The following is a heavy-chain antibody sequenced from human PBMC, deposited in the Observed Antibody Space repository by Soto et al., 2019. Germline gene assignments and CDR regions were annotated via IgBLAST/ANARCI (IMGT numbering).Heavy chain of an antibody. CDR2: IYYSGCT. J-gene: IGHJ6*02. D-gene: IGHD5-12*01. CDR3: ARERRPRYSGYVHYHDYGMDV. CDR1: GGSISSGGYY. V-gene: IGHV4-31*03. Sequence: QVQLQESGPGLVKPSQTLSLTCTVSGGSISSGGYYWSWIRQHPGKGLEWIGYIYYSGCTYYNPSLESRVTITVDTSKNQFSLKLSSVTAADTAVYYCARERRPRYSGYVHYHDYGMDVWGQGTTVTVSS.